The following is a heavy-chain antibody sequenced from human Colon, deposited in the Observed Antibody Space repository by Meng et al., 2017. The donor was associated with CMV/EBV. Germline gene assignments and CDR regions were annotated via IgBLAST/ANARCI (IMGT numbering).Heavy chain of an antibody. Sequence: VSGVPLSGYHWSWIRQAPGKDLEWIGDINHNGITKYNPSPKSRLTMSVDMSGNEFSLRLSSVTAADTAVYYCARQIWSGSLYNWFDPWGQGTLVTSPQ. CDR2: INHNGIT. J-gene: IGHJ5*02. D-gene: IGHD3-3*01. CDR1: GVPLSGYH. V-gene: IGHV4-34*01. CDR3: ARQIWSGSLYNWFDP.